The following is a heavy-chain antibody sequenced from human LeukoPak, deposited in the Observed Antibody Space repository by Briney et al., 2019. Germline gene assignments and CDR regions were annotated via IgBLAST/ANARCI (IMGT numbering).Heavy chain of an antibody. CDR1: GYTFTGYY. V-gene: IGHV1-2*06. CDR2: INPNSGGT. CDR3: ARESFRFLEWLSIGPFDY. J-gene: IGHJ4*02. D-gene: IGHD3-3*01. Sequence: ASVKVSCKASGYTFTGYYMHWVRQAPGQGLEWMERINPNSGGTNYAQKFQGRVTMTRDTSISTAYMELSRLRSDDTAVYYCARESFRFLEWLSIGPFDYWGQGTLVTVSS.